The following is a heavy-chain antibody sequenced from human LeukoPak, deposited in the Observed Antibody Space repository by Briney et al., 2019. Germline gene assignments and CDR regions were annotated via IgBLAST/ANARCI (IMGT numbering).Heavy chain of an antibody. V-gene: IGHV3-21*05. CDR3: ARASSGYGFYSNY. CDR2: ITSSSNYI. Sequence: NPGGSLRLSCAASGFNFSTYTMNWVRQAPGEGLEWLSYITSSSNYIYYADPVKGRFTISRHNAKNSLYLQMDSLRAEDTAVYYCARASSGYGFYSNYWGEGTLVTVSS. D-gene: IGHD3-22*01. CDR1: GFNFSTYT. J-gene: IGHJ4*02.